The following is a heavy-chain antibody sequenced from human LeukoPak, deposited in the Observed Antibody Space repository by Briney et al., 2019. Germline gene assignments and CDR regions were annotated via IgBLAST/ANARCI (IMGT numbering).Heavy chain of an antibody. Sequence: GGSLRLSCAASGFTFSSYSMNRVRQAPGKGLEWVSYISSSSSTIYYADSVKGRFTISRDNAKNSLYLQMNSLRAEDTAVYYCARGSLRFDPWGQGTLVTVSS. CDR2: ISSSSSTI. CDR1: GFTFSSYS. J-gene: IGHJ5*02. V-gene: IGHV3-48*01. CDR3: ARGSLRFDP.